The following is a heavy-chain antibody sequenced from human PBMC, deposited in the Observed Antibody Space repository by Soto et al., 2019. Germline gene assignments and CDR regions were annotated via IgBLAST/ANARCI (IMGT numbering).Heavy chain of an antibody. CDR2: IYYSGST. V-gene: IGHV4-31*03. CDR1: GGSISSGGYY. Sequence: SETLFLTCTVSGGSISSGGYYWSWIRQHPGKGLEWIGYIYYSGSTYYNPSLKSRVTISVDTSKNQFSLKLSSVTAADTAVYYCARVLRTAPVYFQHWGQGTLVTVSS. J-gene: IGHJ1*01. CDR3: ARVLRTAPVYFQH.